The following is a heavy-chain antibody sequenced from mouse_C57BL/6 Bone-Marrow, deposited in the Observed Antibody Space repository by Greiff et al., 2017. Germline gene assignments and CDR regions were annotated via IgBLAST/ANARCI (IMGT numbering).Heavy chain of an antibody. D-gene: IGHD1-1*01. V-gene: IGHV2-2*01. CDR3: ARKIYYGSSYAMDY. CDR2: IWSGGST. Sequence: VKLVESGPGLVQPSQSLSITCTVSGFSLTSYGVHWVRQSPGKGLEWLGVIWSGGSTDYNAAFISRLSISKDNSKSQVFFKMNSMQADDTARYYCARKIYYGSSYAMDYWGQGTSVTVSS. J-gene: IGHJ4*01. CDR1: GFSLTSYG.